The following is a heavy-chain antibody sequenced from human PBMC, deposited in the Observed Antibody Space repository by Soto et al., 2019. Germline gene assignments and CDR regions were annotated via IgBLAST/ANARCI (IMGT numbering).Heavy chain of an antibody. V-gene: IGHV1-18*01. J-gene: IGHJ4*02. CDR1: GYTFTSSG. CDR2: INPYNGNT. D-gene: IGHD3-10*01. Sequence: QVQLVQSGAEVKKPGASVKVSCKASGYTFTSSGISWVRQAPGQGLAWMGWINPYNGNTIYAQKLQGRVTMTTDTSTNTAYMELRSLRSDDTAFYYFARDWLGIDYWGQGTLVTVSS. CDR3: ARDWLGIDY.